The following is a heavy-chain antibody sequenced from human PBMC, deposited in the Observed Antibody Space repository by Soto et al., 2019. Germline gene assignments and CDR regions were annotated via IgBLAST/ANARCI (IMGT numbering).Heavy chain of an antibody. CDR2: INPNSGGT. CDR3: ARTMPYAYYWFDP. J-gene: IGHJ5*02. V-gene: IGHV1-2*04. Sequence: ASVKVSCKASGYTFTGYYMHWVRQAPGQGLEWMGWINPNSGGTNYAQKFQGWVTMTRDTSISTAYMELSRLRSDDTAVYYCARTMPYAYYWFDPWGQGTLVTVSS. CDR1: GYTFTGYY. D-gene: IGHD1-26*01.